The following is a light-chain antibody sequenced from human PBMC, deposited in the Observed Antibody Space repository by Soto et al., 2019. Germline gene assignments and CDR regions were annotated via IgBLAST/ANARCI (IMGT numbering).Light chain of an antibody. J-gene: IGLJ3*02. CDR3: CSYAGSYSWV. V-gene: IGLV2-11*01. Sequence: QSALTQPRSVSGSPGQSVTIYCTGTNSDVGGYDYVSWYRQHPGKAPELMIYDVNERPSGVPDRFSGSKSANTASLTISGLQAEDEADYYCCSYAGSYSWVFGGGTKLTVL. CDR1: NSDVGGYDY. CDR2: DVN.